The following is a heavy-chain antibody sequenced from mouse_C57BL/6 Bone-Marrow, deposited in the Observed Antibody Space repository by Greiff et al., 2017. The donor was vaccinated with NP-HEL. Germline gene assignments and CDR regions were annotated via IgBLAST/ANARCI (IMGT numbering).Heavy chain of an antibody. CDR2: IYPGSGNT. J-gene: IGHJ2*01. D-gene: IGHD1-1*01. CDR3: ARGPSYCRSSLDY. CDR1: GYTFTDYY. V-gene: IGHV1-76*01. Sequence: QVQLQQSGAELVRPGASVKLSCKASGYTFTDYYINWVKQRPGQGLEWIARIYPGSGNTYYNEKFKGKATLTAENSSSTAYMQLSSLTSADASVICWARGPSYCRSSLDYWGQGTTLTVSS.